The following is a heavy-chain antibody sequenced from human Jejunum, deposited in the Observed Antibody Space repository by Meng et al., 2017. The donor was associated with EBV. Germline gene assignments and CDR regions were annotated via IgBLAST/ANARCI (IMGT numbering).Heavy chain of an antibody. Sequence: QVQLVESGXGVVQPGTXLRLACAASGCTFGRYAMGWVRQAPGKGLEWVAVIWYDGGNKYYADSVKGRFTISRDNSNNTVYLQMNSLRAEDTAVYYCARDPYDDSRSDFDYWGQGTLVTVSS. CDR2: IWYDGGNK. CDR3: ARDPYDDSRSDFDY. D-gene: IGHD6-6*01. CDR1: GCTFGRYA. J-gene: IGHJ4*02. V-gene: IGHV3-33*01.